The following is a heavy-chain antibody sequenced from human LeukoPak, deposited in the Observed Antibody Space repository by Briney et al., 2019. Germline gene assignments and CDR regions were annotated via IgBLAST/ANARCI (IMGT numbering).Heavy chain of an antibody. CDR3: ARPRGIVAARGNY. CDR1: GGSFSGYY. Sequence: SETLSLTCAVYGGSFSGYYWSWIRQPPGKGLEWIGEINHRGSTNYNPSFKSRVTISADTSKNQFSLKLRSVTAADTAVYYCARPRGIVAARGNYWGQGTLVTVSS. J-gene: IGHJ4*02. D-gene: IGHD6-13*01. V-gene: IGHV4-34*01. CDR2: INHRGST.